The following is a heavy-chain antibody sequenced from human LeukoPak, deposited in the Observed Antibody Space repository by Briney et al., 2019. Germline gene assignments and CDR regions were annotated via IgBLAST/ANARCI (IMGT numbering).Heavy chain of an antibody. CDR1: GFTLSRYW. CDR2: INSDGSST. Sequence: PGGSLRLSCAASGFTLSRYWMHWVRQAPGKGLVWVSRINSDGSSTSYADSVKGRFTISRDNAKNTLYLQMNSLRAEDTAVYHCAGDLYGTGYFDYWGQGTLVTVSS. CDR3: AGDLYGTGYFDY. D-gene: IGHD3/OR15-3a*01. J-gene: IGHJ4*02. V-gene: IGHV3-74*01.